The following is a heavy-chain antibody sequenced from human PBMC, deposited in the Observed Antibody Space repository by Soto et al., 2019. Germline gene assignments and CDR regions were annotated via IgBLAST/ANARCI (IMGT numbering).Heavy chain of an antibody. CDR1: GFTLSSYA. V-gene: IGHV3-30-3*01. CDR2: ISYDGSNK. CDR3: ARDVK. Sequence: PVGSPRLSCAASGFTLSSYAMHWVRKAPGKGLEWVGVISYDGSNKYYADSVKGRFTISRDNSKNTLYLQMNSLRAEDTAVYYCARDVKWGQGALVTVAS. J-gene: IGHJ4*02.